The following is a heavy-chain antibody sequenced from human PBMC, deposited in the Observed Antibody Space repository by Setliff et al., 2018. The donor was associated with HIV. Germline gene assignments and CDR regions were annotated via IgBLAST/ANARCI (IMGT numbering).Heavy chain of an antibody. V-gene: IGHV4-61*02. CDR3: ARASLRCHLDY. Sequence: NPSETLSLTCTVSGVSISSASYYWSWIRQPAGKGLEWIGRIYTSGSTNYNPSLKSRVTISVDTSKNQFSLKLSSVTAADTAVYYCARASLRCHLDYWGQGTLVTVSS. CDR2: IYTSGST. D-gene: IGHD4-17*01. CDR1: GVSISSASYY. J-gene: IGHJ4*02.